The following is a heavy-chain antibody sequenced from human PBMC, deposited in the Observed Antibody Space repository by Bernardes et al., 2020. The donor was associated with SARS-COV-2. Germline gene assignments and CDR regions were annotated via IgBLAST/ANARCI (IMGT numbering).Heavy chain of an antibody. J-gene: IGHJ6*02. CDR1: GGSINSVY. Sequence: SETLSLTCTVSGGSINSVYWSWIRQPPGKGLEWIGFKYYSGSTYYSPSLRGRVTISGDTSKSQFSLTLTSVTAADTAVYYCAVSTYYSIHHYYGVDVWGQGTTVTVSS. V-gene: IGHV4-59*08. D-gene: IGHD3-10*01. CDR3: AVSTYYSIHHYYGVDV. CDR2: KYYSGST.